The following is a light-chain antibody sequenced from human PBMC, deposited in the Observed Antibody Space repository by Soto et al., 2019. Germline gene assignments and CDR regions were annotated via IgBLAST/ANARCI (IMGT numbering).Light chain of an antibody. CDR2: AAS. V-gene: IGKV1-8*01. J-gene: IGKJ1*01. CDR1: QGISSY. Sequence: AIRMTQSPSSFSASTGDRVTITCRASQGISSYLAWYQQKPGKAPKLLIYAASTLQSGVPSRFSGSGSGTDFTLTISCLQSEDFATYYCQQYYSCPRTFGQGTKVDI. CDR3: QQYYSCPRT.